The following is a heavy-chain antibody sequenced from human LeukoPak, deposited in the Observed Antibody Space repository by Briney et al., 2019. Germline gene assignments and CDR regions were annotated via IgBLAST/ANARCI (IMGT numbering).Heavy chain of an antibody. CDR1: GFTFSSYA. CDR2: ISDSGGST. J-gene: IGHJ4*02. V-gene: IGHV3-23*01. CDR3: AKDRYGDYVGFSY. D-gene: IGHD4-17*01. Sequence: PVGSLRLSCAASGFTFSSYAMSWVRQAPGKGLEWVSAISDSGGSTYYADSVKGRFTISRDNSKNTLYLQMNSLRAEDTAVYYCAKDRYGDYVGFSYWGQGTLVTVSS.